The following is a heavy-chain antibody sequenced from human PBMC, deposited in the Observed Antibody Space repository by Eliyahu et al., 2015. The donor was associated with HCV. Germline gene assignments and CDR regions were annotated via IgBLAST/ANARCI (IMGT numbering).Heavy chain of an antibody. V-gene: IGHV4-59*01. CDR2: IHYSGST. CDR3: ASGGGGIAVAGTGGWFDP. Sequence: QVQLQESGPGLVKPSETLSLTWIRQPPGKGLEWIGYIHYSGSTNYNPPLKSRVTISLDTSKNQFSLNLTSVTAADTAVYYCASGGGGIAVAGTGGWFDPWGQGTLVTVSS. J-gene: IGHJ5*02. D-gene: IGHD6-19*01.